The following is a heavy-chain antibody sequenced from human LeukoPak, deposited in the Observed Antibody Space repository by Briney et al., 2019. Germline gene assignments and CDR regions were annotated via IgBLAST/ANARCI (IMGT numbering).Heavy chain of an antibody. CDR1: GGSINNYF. CDR3: ARGRKVVVDYEPQTFDV. V-gene: IGHV4-59*01. CDR2: MSYSGSA. Sequence: SQTLSLTCTVSGGSINNYFWTWFRQPPGKRLEWIGYMSYSGSANYNPSLKSRVTISVDTSKNQFSLKLSSVTAADTAVYYCARGRKVVVDYEPQTFDVWGQGTLVTVSS. D-gene: IGHD2-15*01. J-gene: IGHJ3*01.